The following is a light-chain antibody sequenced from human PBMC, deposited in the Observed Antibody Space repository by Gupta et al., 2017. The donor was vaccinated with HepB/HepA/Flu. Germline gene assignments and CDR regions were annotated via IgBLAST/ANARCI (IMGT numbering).Light chain of an antibody. CDR2: GKN. Sequence: SSELTQDPAVSVALGQTVRITCQGDSLRIYYANWYQQKPGQAPVLVIYGKNNRPSGIPDRFSGSSSGNTGSLTITGAQAEDEADYYCNSRDSSGDNVVFGGGTKLTVL. J-gene: IGLJ2*01. CDR1: SLRIYY. V-gene: IGLV3-19*01. CDR3: NSRDSSGDNVV.